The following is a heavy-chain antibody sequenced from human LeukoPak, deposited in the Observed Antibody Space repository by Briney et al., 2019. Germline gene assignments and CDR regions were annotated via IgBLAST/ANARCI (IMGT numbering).Heavy chain of an antibody. J-gene: IGHJ4*02. CDR3: ARGMSAVAVADY. V-gene: IGHV4-59*01. D-gene: IGHD6-19*01. CDR2: IYYSGST. Sequence: SETLSLTCTVSDGSISSYYWSWIRQPPGKGLEWIGYIYYSGSTNYNPSLKSRVTISVDTSKNQFSLKLSSVTAADTAVYYCARGMSAVAVADYWGQGTLVTVSS. CDR1: DGSISSYY.